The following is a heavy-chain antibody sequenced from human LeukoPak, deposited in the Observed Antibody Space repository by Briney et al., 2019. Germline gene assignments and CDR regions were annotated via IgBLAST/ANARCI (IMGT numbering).Heavy chain of an antibody. Sequence: GGSLRLSCAASGFTFSSYSMNWVRQAPGKGLEWVSYISSSSSTIYYADSVKGRFTISRDNAKNSLYLQMNSLRAEDTAVYYCARGEYCSSTSCYQGLFYYYYMDVWGKGTTVTVSS. CDR1: GFTFSSYS. J-gene: IGHJ6*03. V-gene: IGHV3-48*01. D-gene: IGHD2-2*01. CDR2: ISSSSSTI. CDR3: ARGEYCSSTSCYQGLFYYYYMDV.